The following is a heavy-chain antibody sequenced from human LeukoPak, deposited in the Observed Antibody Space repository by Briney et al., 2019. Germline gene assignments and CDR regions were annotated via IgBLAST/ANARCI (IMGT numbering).Heavy chain of an antibody. J-gene: IGHJ4*02. D-gene: IGHD2-15*01. CDR2: IYYSGST. Sequence: SETLSLTCTVSGGSISSGGYYLSWIRQHPGKGLEWIGYIYYSGSTYYNPSLKSRVIISVDTSKNQFSLKLSSVAAADTAVYYCARDVVAAISAAPTFFDYWGQGTLVTVSS. V-gene: IGHV4-31*03. CDR1: GGSISSGGYY. CDR3: ARDVVAAISAAPTFFDY.